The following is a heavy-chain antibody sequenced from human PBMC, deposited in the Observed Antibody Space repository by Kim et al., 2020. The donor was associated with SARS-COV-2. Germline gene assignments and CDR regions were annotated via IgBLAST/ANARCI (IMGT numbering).Heavy chain of an antibody. Sequence: GGSLRLSCAASGFTFSSYGMHWVRQAPGKGLEWVALISYDGSYKYYADSVKGRFTISRDNSKNTLYLQMNSLRAEDTAVYYCAKGGGSYFTRYDYWGQGT. CDR3: AKGGGSYFTRYDY. CDR1: GFTFSSYG. V-gene: IGHV3-30*18. J-gene: IGHJ4*02. CDR2: ISYDGSYK. D-gene: IGHD1-26*01.